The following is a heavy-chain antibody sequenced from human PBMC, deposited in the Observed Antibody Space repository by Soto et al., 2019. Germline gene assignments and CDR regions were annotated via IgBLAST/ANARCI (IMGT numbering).Heavy chain of an antibody. V-gene: IGHV4-39*01. CDR1: YGSIRSSSCY. D-gene: IGHD1-1*01. J-gene: IGHJ4*02. CDR2: ISYCGKT. Sequence: SENLSLTCTGPYGSIRSSSCYWASVRQPPEKALEWIGAISYCGKTSPTPSLRGRVTMFVDTSKSQFSLHLTSVTASDTALYFCARHLRETGTYAQPLHQRGQATLLTISS. CDR3: ARHLRETGTYAQPLHQ.